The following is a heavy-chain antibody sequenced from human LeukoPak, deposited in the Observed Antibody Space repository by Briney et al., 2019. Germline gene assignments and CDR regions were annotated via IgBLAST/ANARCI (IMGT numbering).Heavy chain of an antibody. V-gene: IGHV1-69*06. D-gene: IGHD5-24*01. CDR1: GYNFITFG. CDR3: ARSRDGYNRHFDY. CDR2: IIPIFGTA. Sequence: SVKVSCKASGYNFITFGITWVRQAPGQGLEWMGGIIPIFGTANYAQKFQGRVTITADKSTSTAYMELSSLRSEDTAVYYCARSRDGYNRHFDYWGQGTLVTVSS. J-gene: IGHJ4*02.